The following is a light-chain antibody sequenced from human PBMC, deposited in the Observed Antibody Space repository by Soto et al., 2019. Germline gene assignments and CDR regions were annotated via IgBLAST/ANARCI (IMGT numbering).Light chain of an antibody. J-gene: IGLJ1*01. Sequence: QSVLTQPASVSVSPGQSITISCTGTSRDVGGYNYVSWYQHHPGKAPKLRIYEVSSRPSGASNRFSGSKSGNTASLTISGLQAEDEADYYCSSYITSSSPYVFGTGTKVTVL. V-gene: IGLV2-14*01. CDR3: SSYITSSSPYV. CDR2: EVS. CDR1: SRDVGGYNY.